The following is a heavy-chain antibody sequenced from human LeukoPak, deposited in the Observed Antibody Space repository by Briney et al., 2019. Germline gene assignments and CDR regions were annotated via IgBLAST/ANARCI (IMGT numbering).Heavy chain of an antibody. Sequence: GGSLRLSCEASGFSFSAAWMTWVRQAPGKGLEWVATIKNDGSDKYYVDSVKGRFTLSRDKAKNLVYLQMNSLRVEDTAVYYCVNLGYSDGGQGTLVTVSS. V-gene: IGHV3-7*01. J-gene: IGHJ4*02. CDR2: IKNDGSDK. CDR1: GFSFSAAW. D-gene: IGHD5-12*01. CDR3: VNLGYSD.